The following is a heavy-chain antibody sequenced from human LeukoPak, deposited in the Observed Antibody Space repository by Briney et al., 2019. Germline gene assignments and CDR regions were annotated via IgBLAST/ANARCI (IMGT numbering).Heavy chain of an antibody. CDR3: ARRIVGATTSDYYYYYMDV. V-gene: IGHV5-51*01. D-gene: IGHD1-26*01. CDR2: IYPGDSDT. Sequence: GESLKISFKCSGYSFTSYWIGWVRQVPGKGLEWMGIIYPGDSDTRYSPSFQGQVTISADKSISTSYLQWSSLKASDTAMYYCARRIVGATTSDYYYYYMDVWGKGTTVTVSS. J-gene: IGHJ6*03. CDR1: GYSFTSYW.